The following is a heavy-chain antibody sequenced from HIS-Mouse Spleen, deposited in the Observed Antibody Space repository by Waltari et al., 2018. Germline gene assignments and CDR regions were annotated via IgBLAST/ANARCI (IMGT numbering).Heavy chain of an antibody. Sequence: QLQLQESGPGLVKPSETLSLTCTVSGGSISSSSYYWGWIRQPPGKGLEWIGCIDYSGRPYYNPSLKTRVTIAVDTSKNQLSLKLSSVTAADTAVYYCAREIPYSSSWYDWYFDLLGRGTLVTVSS. CDR1: GGSISSSSYY. J-gene: IGHJ2*01. D-gene: IGHD6-13*01. CDR2: IDYSGRP. V-gene: IGHV4-39*07. CDR3: AREIPYSSSWYDWYFDL.